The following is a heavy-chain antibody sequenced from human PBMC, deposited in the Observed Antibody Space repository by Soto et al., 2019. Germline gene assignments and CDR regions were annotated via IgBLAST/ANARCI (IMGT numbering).Heavy chain of an antibody. D-gene: IGHD4-17*01. CDR2: IRNKANNYAT. CDR1: GFTFSGSA. J-gene: IGHJ4*02. V-gene: IGHV3-73*01. CDR3: SGYDFGDYALGY. Sequence: EVQLVESGGGLVQPGGSLKLSCAASGFTFSGSAMHWVRQVSGKGLEWVGRIRNKANNYATAYAASVKGRFTISRDDSKNTAYLQVNSLKAEDTAVYYCSGYDFGDYALGYWGQGTLVTVSS.